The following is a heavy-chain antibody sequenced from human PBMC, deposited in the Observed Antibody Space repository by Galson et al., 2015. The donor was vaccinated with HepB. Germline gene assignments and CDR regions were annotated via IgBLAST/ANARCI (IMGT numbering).Heavy chain of an antibody. D-gene: IGHD3-10*01. CDR3: ARTRSRGIIGHSYYFDY. CDR1: GFTFSSYG. J-gene: IGHJ4*02. V-gene: IGHV3-30*04. Sequence: SLRLSCAASGFTFSSYGMHWVRQAPGKGLEWVAGILYDGSNKQYADSVKGRLTISRDNSKNTLYLQMNSLRGEDTAVYYCARTRSRGIIGHSYYFDYWGQGTLVT. CDR2: ILYDGSNK.